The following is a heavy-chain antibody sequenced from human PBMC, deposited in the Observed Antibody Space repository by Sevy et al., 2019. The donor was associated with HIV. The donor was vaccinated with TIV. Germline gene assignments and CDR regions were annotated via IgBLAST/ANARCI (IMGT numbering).Heavy chain of an antibody. Sequence: GGSLRLSCTASGFNFNTYGMHWVRQAPGKGLEWLAIISYDGNKYYADSVEGRFTISRDNSRNTLYLQMNSLRTEDTAVFRCARAEGLRVGELSSGPDYWGPGTLVTVSS. CDR3: ARAEGLRVGELSSGPDY. CDR1: GFNFNTYG. D-gene: IGHD3-16*02. J-gene: IGHJ4*02. CDR2: ISYDGNK. V-gene: IGHV3-30*03.